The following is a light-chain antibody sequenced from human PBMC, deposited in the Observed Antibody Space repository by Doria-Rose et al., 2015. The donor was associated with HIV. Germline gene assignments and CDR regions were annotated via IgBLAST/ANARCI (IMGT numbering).Light chain of an antibody. CDR1: QSVSADY. CDR2: GAS. J-gene: IGKJ1*01. V-gene: IGKV3-20*01. CDR3: HQYASSRT. Sequence: IQPPGTLSLSPGERATLSCRASQSVSADYLAWYQQRPGQSPRLLIYGASSRATDIPDRFSGSGSGTDFTLTISRLEPEDFAVYYCHQYASSRTFGQGTKVEIK.